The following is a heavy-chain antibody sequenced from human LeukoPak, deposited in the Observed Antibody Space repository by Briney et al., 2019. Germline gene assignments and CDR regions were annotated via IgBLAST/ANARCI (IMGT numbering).Heavy chain of an antibody. CDR1: GFTFSSYA. D-gene: IGHD2-15*01. V-gene: IGHV3-64*01. Sequence: PGGSLRLSCAASGFTFSSYAMHWVRQAPGKGLEYVSAISSNGTSTYYASSVKGRFTISRDNSKNTLYLQMGSLRAEDMAVYYCARDAGYCGGGSCPTYYFDYWGQGTLVTVSS. J-gene: IGHJ4*02. CDR3: ARDAGYCGGGSCPTYYFDY. CDR2: ISSNGTST.